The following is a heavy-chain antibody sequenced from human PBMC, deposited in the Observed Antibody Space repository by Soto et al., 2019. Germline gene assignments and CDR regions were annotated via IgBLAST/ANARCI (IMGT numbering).Heavy chain of an antibody. Sequence: VQLLESGGGLVQPGGSLRLACTASGFTFNHYAMSWVRQAPGKGLEWVSAVSGRGGSAKYADSVKGRFIISGHNSNSTLFLQMDSLRGEDTAVYYCAKDATVTSSLYFYYYGFDVGGQGTTVTVSS. CDR3: AKDATVTSSLYFYYYGFDV. J-gene: IGHJ6*02. CDR2: VSGRGGSA. V-gene: IGHV3-23*01. D-gene: IGHD4-17*01. CDR1: GFTFNHYA.